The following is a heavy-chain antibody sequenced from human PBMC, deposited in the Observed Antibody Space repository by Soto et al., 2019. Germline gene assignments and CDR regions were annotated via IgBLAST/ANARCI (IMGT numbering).Heavy chain of an antibody. Sequence: SETLSLTCAVYCGSFSGYYWSWIRQPPGKGLEWIGEINHSGSTNYNPSLKSRVTISVDTSKNQFSLKLSSVTAADTAVYYCARAGRYYDFWSGYYKPEYYFDYWGQGTLVTVSS. V-gene: IGHV4-34*01. D-gene: IGHD3-3*01. CDR3: ARAGRYYDFWSGYYKPEYYFDY. CDR1: CGSFSGYY. J-gene: IGHJ4*02. CDR2: INHSGST.